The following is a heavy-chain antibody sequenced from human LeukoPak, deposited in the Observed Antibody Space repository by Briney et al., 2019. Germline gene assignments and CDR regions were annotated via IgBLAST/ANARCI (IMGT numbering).Heavy chain of an antibody. D-gene: IGHD3-9*01. J-gene: IGHJ6*02. Sequence: GGSLRLSCAASGFTFSSYWMSWLPQAPGKGLEWGANINQDGSEKYYVASVNGRFTISRDNSKNTLYLQMNSLRAEDTAVYYCARGGDYDILTGSPMDVWGQGTTVTVSS. CDR2: INQDGSEK. CDR1: GFTFSSYW. CDR3: ARGGDYDILTGSPMDV. V-gene: IGHV3-7*01.